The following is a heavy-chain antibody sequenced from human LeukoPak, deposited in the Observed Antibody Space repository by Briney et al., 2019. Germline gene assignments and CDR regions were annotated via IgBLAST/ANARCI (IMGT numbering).Heavy chain of an antibody. V-gene: IGHV3-9*01. D-gene: IGHD1-26*01. CDR2: ISWHSGTI. J-gene: IGHJ3*02. CDR3: ARGGEWELDI. CDR1: GFTFDDYA. Sequence: GRSLRLSCAASGFTFDDYAMHWVRQAPGKGLEWVSGISWHSGTIDYADSVKGRFTISRDNAKNSLYLQMNSLRAEDTAVYYCARGGEWELDIWGQGTMVTVSS.